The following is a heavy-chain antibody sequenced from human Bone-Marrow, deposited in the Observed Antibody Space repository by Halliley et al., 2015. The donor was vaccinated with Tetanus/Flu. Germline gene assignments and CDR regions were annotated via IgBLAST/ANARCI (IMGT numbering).Heavy chain of an antibody. CDR2: IYPSDSET. V-gene: IGHV5-51*01. J-gene: IGHJ4*02. CDR1: GYRFSSFW. Sequence: QLVQSGAEVGKSGESLKLSCKASGYRFSSFWIGWVRQMPGKGLEWMGIIYPSDSETRYSPSFQGQVTISADKSTNSAYLHWTSLKASDPAMYYCVRRPEDFSGPFAHWGQGTLVTVSS. D-gene: IGHD5-12*01. CDR3: VRRPEDFSGPFAH.